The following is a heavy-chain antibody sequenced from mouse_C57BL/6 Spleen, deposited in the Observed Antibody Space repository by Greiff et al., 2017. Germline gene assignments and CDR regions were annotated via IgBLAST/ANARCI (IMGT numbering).Heavy chain of an antibody. J-gene: IGHJ2*01. CDR2: IRNKANNHAT. CDR3: TRQEPYYSYFDY. CDR1: GFTFSDAW. V-gene: IGHV6-6*01. D-gene: IGHD2-12*01. Sequence: EVQLVESGGGLVQPGGSMKLSCAASGFTFSDAWMDWVRQSPEKGLEWVAEIRNKANNHATYYAESVKGRFTISRDDSKSSVYLQMNSLRAEDTGIYYCTRQEPYYSYFDYWGQGTTLTVSS.